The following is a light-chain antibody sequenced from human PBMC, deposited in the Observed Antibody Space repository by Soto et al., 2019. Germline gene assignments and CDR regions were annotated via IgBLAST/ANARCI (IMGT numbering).Light chain of an antibody. CDR2: EIN. CDR1: SSDVGAYDY. J-gene: IGLJ1*01. CDR3: SSFAGSNNFPYV. V-gene: IGLV2-8*01. Sequence: QSALTQPPSASGSPGQSVTISCTGTSSDVGAYDYVSWYQQHPGKAPKLMIYEINKRPSGVPDRFSGSKSGNTASLTVSRLQAEDEADYYCSSFAGSNNFPYVFGTGTKVTVL.